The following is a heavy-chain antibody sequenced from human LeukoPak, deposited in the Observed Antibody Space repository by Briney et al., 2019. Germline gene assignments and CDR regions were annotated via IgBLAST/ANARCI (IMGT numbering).Heavy chain of an antibody. Sequence: GGSLRLSCVASTFIFNSYGMHWVRQAPGKGLEWVAIISNDGSETYYVDSVKGRFTISRDNSKNMLYLQMNSLRAEDTAVYYCAKSWDTVTRGRTYFDYWGQGTLVTASS. J-gene: IGHJ4*02. D-gene: IGHD4-17*01. CDR2: ISNDGSET. CDR3: AKSWDTVTRGRTYFDY. CDR1: TFIFNSYG. V-gene: IGHV3-30*18.